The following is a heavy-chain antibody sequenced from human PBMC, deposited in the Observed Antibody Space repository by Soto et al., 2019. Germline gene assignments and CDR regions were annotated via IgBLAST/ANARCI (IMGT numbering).Heavy chain of an antibody. CDR2: ISGSGDST. V-gene: IGHV3-23*01. J-gene: IGHJ6*02. CDR1: GFTFSSYA. Sequence: EVQLLESGGGLVQPGGSLRLSCAASGFTFSSYAMSWVRQAPGKGLEWVSAISGSGDSTYYADSVKGRFTISRDNSKNTLYLQMNSLRAEDTAVYYCAKSGHYYYYGMDVWGQGSTVTVSS. CDR3: AKSGHYYYYGMDV.